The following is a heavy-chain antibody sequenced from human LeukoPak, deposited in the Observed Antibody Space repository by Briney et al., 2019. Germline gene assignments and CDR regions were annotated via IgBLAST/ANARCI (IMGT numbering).Heavy chain of an antibody. CDR3: ARGHNYYGSGSYYH. V-gene: IGHV4-4*07. Sequence: SETLSLTCTVSGGSISSYYWSWIRQPAGKGLEWIGRIYTSGSTNYNPSLKSRVTMSVDTSKNQFSLKLSSVTAADTAVYYCARGHNYYGSGSYYHWGQGTLVTVSS. D-gene: IGHD3-10*01. J-gene: IGHJ5*02. CDR2: IYTSGST. CDR1: GGSISSYY.